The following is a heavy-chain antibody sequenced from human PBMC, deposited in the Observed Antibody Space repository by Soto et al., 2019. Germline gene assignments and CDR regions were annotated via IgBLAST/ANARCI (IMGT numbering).Heavy chain of an antibody. J-gene: IGHJ4*02. CDR2: IKTDGSGV. CDR3: AKELIYGSGTYDY. V-gene: IGHV3-74*01. CDR1: GFTFSSYW. D-gene: IGHD3-10*01. Sequence: VQLVESGGGLVQPGGSLRLSCAASGFTFSSYWMHWVRQAPGKGLVWVSRIKTDGSGVNYADSVKGRFTISRDNAENTLYLQMNSLRDEDTAVYCCAKELIYGSGTYDYWGQGTLVTVSS.